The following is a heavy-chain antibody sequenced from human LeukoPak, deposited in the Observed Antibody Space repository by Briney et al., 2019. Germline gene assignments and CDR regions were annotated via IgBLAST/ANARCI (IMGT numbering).Heavy chain of an antibody. CDR2: INPSGGST. D-gene: IGHD3-10*01. V-gene: IGHV1-46*01. J-gene: IGHJ6*04. Sequence: GASVKVSCKASGYTFTSYYMHWVRQAPGQGGEWMGIINPSGGSTSYAQKFQGRVTMTRDTSTSTVYMELSSLRSEDTAVYYCARDGTSYYYGSGSPHYYGMDVWGKGTTVTVSS. CDR1: GYTFTSYY. CDR3: ARDGTSYYYGSGSPHYYGMDV.